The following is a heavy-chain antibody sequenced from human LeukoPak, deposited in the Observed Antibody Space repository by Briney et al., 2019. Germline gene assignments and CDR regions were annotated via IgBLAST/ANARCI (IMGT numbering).Heavy chain of an antibody. Sequence: GGSLRLSCAASGFTFSSYWMDWARQAPGKGLEWAASINHNGNVNYYVDSVKGRFTISRDNAKNSLYLQMSNLRAEDTAVYFCARGGGLDVWGQGATVTVSS. CDR2: INHNGNVN. J-gene: IGHJ6*02. D-gene: IGHD3-16*01. CDR3: ARGGGLDV. V-gene: IGHV3-7*03. CDR1: GFTFSSYW.